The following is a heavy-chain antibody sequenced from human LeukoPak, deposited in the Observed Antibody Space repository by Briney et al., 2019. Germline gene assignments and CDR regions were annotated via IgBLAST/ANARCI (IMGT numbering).Heavy chain of an antibody. D-gene: IGHD5-18*01. CDR2: ISYDGSNK. CDR1: GFTFSSYG. J-gene: IGHJ4*02. Sequence: GGSLRLSCAASGFTFSSYGMHWVRQAPGKGLEWVAVISYDGSNKYYADSVKGRFTISRDNSKNTLYLQMNSLRAEDTAVYYCARDPYTAMVPSSDYWGQGTLVTVSS. V-gene: IGHV3-30*03. CDR3: ARDPYTAMVPSSDY.